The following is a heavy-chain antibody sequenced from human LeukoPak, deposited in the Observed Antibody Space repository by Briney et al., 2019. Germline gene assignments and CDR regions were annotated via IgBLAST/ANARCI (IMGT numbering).Heavy chain of an antibody. CDR3: ARGYYYDSSGYYQNPKDNWFDP. CDR1: GYTFTSYA. J-gene: IGHJ5*02. CDR2: INAGNGNT. Sequence: ASVKVSCKASGYTFTSYAMHWVRQAPGQRLEWMGWINAGNGNTKYSQEFQGRVTITRDTSASTAYMELSSLRSEDMAVYYCARGYYYDSSGYYQNPKDNWFDPWGQGTLVTVSS. V-gene: IGHV1-3*03. D-gene: IGHD3-22*01.